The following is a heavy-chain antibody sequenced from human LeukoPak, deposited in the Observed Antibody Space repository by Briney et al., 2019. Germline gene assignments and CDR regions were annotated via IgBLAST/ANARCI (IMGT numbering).Heavy chain of an antibody. CDR3: ARDRGKVVIATYWYFDL. D-gene: IGHD3-22*01. Sequence: ASVKISCKASGYTFTSNYMHWVRQAPGQGLEWMGIINPSDGSANSAQKFQGRVTMTRDTSTSTVYMELSSLGSEDTAVYYCARDRGKVVIATYWYFDLWGRGTLVTVSS. J-gene: IGHJ2*01. V-gene: IGHV1-46*01. CDR1: GYTFTSNY. CDR2: INPSDGSA.